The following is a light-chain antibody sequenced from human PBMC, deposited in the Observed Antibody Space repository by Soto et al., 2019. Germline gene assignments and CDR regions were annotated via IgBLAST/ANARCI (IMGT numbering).Light chain of an antibody. Sequence: QSALTQPASVSGSPGQSITISCIGTSSDVGAYDYVSWYQQHPDKAPKLIIYEVTNRPSGVSHRFSGSKSGNTASLTISGLQTDDEAAYYCRSYTGSSTLYVFGTGTKLTVL. CDR1: SSDVGAYDY. CDR2: EVT. CDR3: RSYTGSSTLYV. J-gene: IGLJ1*01. V-gene: IGLV2-14*01.